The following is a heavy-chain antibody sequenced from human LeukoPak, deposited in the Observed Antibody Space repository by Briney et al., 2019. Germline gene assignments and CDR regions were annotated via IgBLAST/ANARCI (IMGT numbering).Heavy chain of an antibody. D-gene: IGHD6-19*01. CDR3: EVVKSSGWYYFDY. V-gene: IGHV1-69*13. CDR1: GYTFTSYY. J-gene: IGHJ4*02. CDR2: IIPTFGTA. Sequence: SVKVSCKASGYTFTSYYMHWVRQAPGQGLEWMGGIIPTFGTANYAQKFQGRVTITADESTSTAYMELSSLRSEDTAVYYCEVVKSSGWYYFDYWGQGTLVTVSS.